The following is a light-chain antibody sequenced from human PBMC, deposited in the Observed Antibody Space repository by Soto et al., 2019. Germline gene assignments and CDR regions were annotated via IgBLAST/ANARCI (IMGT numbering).Light chain of an antibody. CDR1: QSVGSA. CDR2: AAS. CDR3: QQYKNWPPLT. V-gene: IGKV3-15*01. J-gene: IGKJ4*01. Sequence: EIVMTQSPATLSVSPGETATLSCRASQSVGSALAWYQHKPGQAPRLLIVAASIRATGVPVRFSGGGSGTEFTLTISCLQSEDFAVYYCQQYKNWPPLTFGGGTTVEIK.